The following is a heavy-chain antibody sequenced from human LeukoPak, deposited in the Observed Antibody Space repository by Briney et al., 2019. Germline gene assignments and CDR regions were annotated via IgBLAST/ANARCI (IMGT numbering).Heavy chain of an antibody. Sequence: GESLKISCKGSGYRFTSYWIGWVRQLPGKGLEWMGIIYPGDSDTRYSPSFQGQVTISAGKSISTAYLQWSSLKASDTAMYYCAHASGYCSGGSCWFDAFDIWGQGTMVTVPS. J-gene: IGHJ3*02. CDR1: GYRFTSYW. V-gene: IGHV5-51*01. CDR3: AHASGYCSGGSCWFDAFDI. CDR2: IYPGDSDT. D-gene: IGHD2-15*01.